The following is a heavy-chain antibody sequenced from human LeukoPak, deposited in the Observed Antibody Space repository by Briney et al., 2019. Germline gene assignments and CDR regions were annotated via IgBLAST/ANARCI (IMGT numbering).Heavy chain of an antibody. CDR3: ARGRATGILDAFDI. J-gene: IGHJ3*02. D-gene: IGHD5-24*01. CDR2: IYYSGST. V-gene: IGHV4-59*01. CDR1: GGSISDSL. Sequence: PSETLSLTCTVSGGSISDSLWSWIRQPPGKGLEWIGYIYYSGSTNYNPSLKSRVTMSLDTSKNQFSLKLTSVTAADTAVYYCARGRATGILDAFDIWGQGTMVTVSS.